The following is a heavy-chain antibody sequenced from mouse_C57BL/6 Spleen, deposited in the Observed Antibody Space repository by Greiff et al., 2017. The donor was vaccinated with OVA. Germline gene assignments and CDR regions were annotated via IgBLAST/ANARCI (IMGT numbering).Heavy chain of an antibody. CDR1: GYTFTDYN. V-gene: IGHV1-18*01. D-gene: IGHD1-1*01. CDR3: ARAGFYCGSSYYAMDY. CDR2: INPNNGGT. Sequence: VQLQQSGPELVKPGASVKIPCKASGYTFTDYNMDWVKQSHGKSLEWIGDINPNNGGTIYNQKFKGKATLTVDKSSSTAYMELRSLTSEDTAVYYDARAGFYCGSSYYAMDYWGQGTSVTVSS. J-gene: IGHJ4*01.